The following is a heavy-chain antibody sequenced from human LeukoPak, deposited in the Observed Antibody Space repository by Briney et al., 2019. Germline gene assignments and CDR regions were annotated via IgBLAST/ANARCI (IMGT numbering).Heavy chain of an antibody. Sequence: GVSLRLSCAASGFTVNSNYMSWVGQAPGKGLEWVSLIYTGGSTYYADSVKGRFTISRDNSKNTLYLQMNSLRPEDTAVYYCARGFGKVAATVFRGYTMDVWGQGTTLTVSS. CDR1: GFTVNSNY. CDR2: IYTGGST. D-gene: IGHD2-15*01. CDR3: ARGFGKVAATVFRGYTMDV. J-gene: IGHJ6*02. V-gene: IGHV3-66*02.